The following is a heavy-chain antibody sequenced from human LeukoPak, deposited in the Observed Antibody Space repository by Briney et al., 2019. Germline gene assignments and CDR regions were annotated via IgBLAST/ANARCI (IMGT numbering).Heavy chain of an antibody. D-gene: IGHD6-19*01. J-gene: IGHJ6*02. CDR3: ARSVGVAGTVSVYYYYGMDV. Sequence: GSSVKVSCKVSGGTFSSYAISWVRQAPGQGLEWMGRIIPILGIANYAQKFQGRVTITADKSTSTAYMELSSLRSEDTAVYYCARSVGVAGTVSVYYYYGMDVWGQGTTVTVSS. CDR1: GGTFSSYA. CDR2: IIPILGIA. V-gene: IGHV1-69*04.